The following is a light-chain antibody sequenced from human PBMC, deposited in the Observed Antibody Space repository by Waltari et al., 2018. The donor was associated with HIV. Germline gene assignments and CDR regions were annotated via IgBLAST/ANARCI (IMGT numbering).Light chain of an antibody. Sequence: SVLTQPTSVSGAPGQRVAIPCPGSRSHIGAGSDVHWYQQLPGTAPKLLIYGNSNRPSGVPDRFSGSKSGTSASLAITGLQAEDEADYYCQSYDSSLSGSVFGGGTKLTVL. V-gene: IGLV1-40*01. CDR1: RSHIGAGSD. CDR2: GNS. CDR3: QSYDSSLSGSV. J-gene: IGLJ2*01.